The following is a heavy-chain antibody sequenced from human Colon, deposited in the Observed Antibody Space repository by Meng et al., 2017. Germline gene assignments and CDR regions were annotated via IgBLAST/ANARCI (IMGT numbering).Heavy chain of an antibody. D-gene: IGHD2-21*02. Sequence: QVHLQESGPGLVKPSETLSLTCAVSGDSISGYFWSWIRQPPGKGLEWIGYVFYTGSTKYNPSLKSRVTISVDKSKNQFSLKLSSVTAADTAVYYCATKGVSEVTAINTWGQGTLVTVSS. CDR1: GDSISGYF. J-gene: IGHJ5*02. CDR2: VFYTGST. CDR3: ATKGVSEVTAINT. V-gene: IGHV4-59*12.